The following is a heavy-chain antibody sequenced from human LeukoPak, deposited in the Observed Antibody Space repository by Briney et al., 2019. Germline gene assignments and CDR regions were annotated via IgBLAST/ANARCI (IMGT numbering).Heavy chain of an antibody. CDR3: ATHGEASYYYGSGPHMEGYNWFDP. CDR1: GFTFSSYA. Sequence: GGSLRLSCAASGFTFSSYAMSWVRRAPGKGLEWVSAISGSGGSTYYADSVKGRFTISRDNFKNTLYLQMNSLRAEDTAVYYCATHGEASYYYGSGPHMEGYNWFDPWGQGTLVTVSS. D-gene: IGHD3-10*01. V-gene: IGHV3-23*01. J-gene: IGHJ5*02. CDR2: ISGSGGST.